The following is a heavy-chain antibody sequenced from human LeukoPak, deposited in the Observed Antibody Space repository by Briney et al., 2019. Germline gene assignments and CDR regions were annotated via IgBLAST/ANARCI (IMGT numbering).Heavy chain of an antibody. J-gene: IGHJ4*02. Sequence: GGSLRLSCAASGFTFSSSAMSWVRQAPGKGLEWVSAISNNGGYTYYADSVQGRFTISRDNSKNTLYLQMNSLRAEDTAVYYCARVTLYSSSPIDYWGQGTLVTVSS. CDR3: ARVTLYSSSPIDY. D-gene: IGHD6-13*01. V-gene: IGHV3-23*01. CDR2: ISNNGGYT. CDR1: GFTFSSSA.